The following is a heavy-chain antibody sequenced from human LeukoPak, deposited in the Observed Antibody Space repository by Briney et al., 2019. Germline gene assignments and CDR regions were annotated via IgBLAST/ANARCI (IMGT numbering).Heavy chain of an antibody. V-gene: IGHV3-74*01. Sequence: PGASLRLSCVTSGFTFSGYWMHWVRQGPEKGLELVSRIDNDGHGIIYADSVKGRFTTSRDNVKNTLYLQMNSLRVEDTAVYYCAAGGGWDPSFGVVTHIDAWGKGTTVVVS. J-gene: IGHJ6*03. CDR1: GFTFSGYW. CDR2: IDNDGHGI. D-gene: IGHD3-3*01. CDR3: AAGGGWDPSFGVVTHIDA.